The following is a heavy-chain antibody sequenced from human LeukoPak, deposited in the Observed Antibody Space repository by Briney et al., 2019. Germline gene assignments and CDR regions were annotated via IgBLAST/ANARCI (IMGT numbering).Heavy chain of an antibody. J-gene: IGHJ4*02. Sequence: GGSLRLSCAASGFTFSSYAMRWVRQAPGKGLEWVAVISFDGSNKYYADSVKGRFAISRDNAKNTLYLQMNSLRPEDTAVYYCAREPRIIVVDYYFDYWGQGTLVTVSS. D-gene: IGHD3-22*01. CDR3: AREPRIIVVDYYFDY. CDR2: ISFDGSNK. V-gene: IGHV3-30*09. CDR1: GFTFSSYA.